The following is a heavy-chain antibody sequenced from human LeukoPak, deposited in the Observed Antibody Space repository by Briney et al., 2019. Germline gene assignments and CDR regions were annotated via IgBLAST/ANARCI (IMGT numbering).Heavy chain of an antibody. D-gene: IGHD2-15*01. CDR2: IIPILGIA. Sequence: SVKVSCKASVGTFSSYAISWVRQAPGQGLEWMGRIIPILGIANYAQKFQGRVTITADKSTSTAYMELSSLRSEDTAVYYCARDGTGYCSGGSCDYWGQGTLVTVSS. CDR1: VGTFSSYA. CDR3: ARDGTGYCSGGSCDY. V-gene: IGHV1-69*04. J-gene: IGHJ4*02.